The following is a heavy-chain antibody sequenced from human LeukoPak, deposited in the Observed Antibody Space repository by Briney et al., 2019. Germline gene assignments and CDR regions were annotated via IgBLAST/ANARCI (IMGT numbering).Heavy chain of an antibody. CDR3: ARLDYASGSHDY. J-gene: IGHJ4*02. CDR1: GYTFSGSY. Sequence: GASVKVSCKGSGYTFSGSYLHWLRLATGQGLEWMGWNNPHTGGADFAQKFQGRVTMTRDTSISTAYMELNRLTSDDTAVYFCARLDYASGSHDYWGQGTLVTVSS. D-gene: IGHD3-10*01. V-gene: IGHV1-2*02. CDR2: NNPHTGGA.